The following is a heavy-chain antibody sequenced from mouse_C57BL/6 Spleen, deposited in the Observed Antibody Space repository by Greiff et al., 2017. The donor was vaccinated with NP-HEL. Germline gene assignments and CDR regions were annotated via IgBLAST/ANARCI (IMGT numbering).Heavy chain of an antibody. Sequence: VQLQQSGAELVRPGASVTLSCKASGYTFTDYEMHWVKQTPVHGLEWIGAIDPETGGTAYNQTFQGKATLTADKSSSTAYMELRSLTSEDSAVYYCTRGLRGTTGYWGHGTTLTVSS. CDR3: TRGLRGTTGY. CDR2: IDPETGGT. D-gene: IGHD2-4*01. V-gene: IGHV1-15*01. CDR1: GYTFTDYE. J-gene: IGHJ2*01.